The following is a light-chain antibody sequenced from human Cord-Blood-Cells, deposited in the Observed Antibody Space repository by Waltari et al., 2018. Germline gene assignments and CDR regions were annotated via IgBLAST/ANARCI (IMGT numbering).Light chain of an antibody. CDR3: CSYAGSVV. CDR1: SSDVGSYNL. Sequence: QSALTQPASVSGSPGQSITISCTGTSSDVGSYNLVSWYQQHTGKAPKLMIYEGSKRPSGVSNRFSGSKYGNTTTLTISGLQAEDEADYYCCSYAGSVVFGGGTKLTVL. J-gene: IGLJ2*01. V-gene: IGLV2-23*01. CDR2: EGS.